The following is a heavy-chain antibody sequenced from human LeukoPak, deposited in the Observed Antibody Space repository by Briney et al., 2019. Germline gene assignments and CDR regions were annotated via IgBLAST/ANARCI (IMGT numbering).Heavy chain of an antibody. CDR1: GLTVSSNY. J-gene: IGHJ6*02. Sequence: GSLRLSCAASGLTVSSNYMSWVRQAPGKGLEWVSVIYSGGSTYYADSVKGRFTISRDNSKNTLYLQMNSLRAEDTAVYYCARDRTSFNYGMDVWGQGTTVTVSS. V-gene: IGHV3-53*01. CDR3: ARDRTSFNYGMDV. CDR2: IYSGGST. D-gene: IGHD2-2*01.